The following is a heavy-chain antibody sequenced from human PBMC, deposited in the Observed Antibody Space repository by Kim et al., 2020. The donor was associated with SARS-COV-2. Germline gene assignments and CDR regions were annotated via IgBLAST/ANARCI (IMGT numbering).Heavy chain of an antibody. J-gene: IGHJ2*01. D-gene: IGHD6-25*01. V-gene: IGHV5-51*01. CDR3: ARPRSAYWYFDL. Sequence: YSQSFQGQVPISADKSISTAYLQWSSLKASDTAMYYCARPRSAYWYFDLWGRGTLVTVSS.